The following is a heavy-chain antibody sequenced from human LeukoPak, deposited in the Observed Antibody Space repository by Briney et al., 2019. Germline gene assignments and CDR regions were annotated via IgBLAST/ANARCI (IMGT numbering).Heavy chain of an antibody. CDR2: INPNSGGT. CDR3: ARARPLYYYDSSGKGVDY. Sequence: ASVKVSCKASGYTFTGYYMHWVRQAPGQGLEWMGWINPNSGGTNYAQKFQGRVTMTRDTSINTAYMELSRLRSDDTAVYYCARARPLYYYDSSGKGVDYWGQGTLVTVSS. V-gene: IGHV1-2*02. J-gene: IGHJ4*02. CDR1: GYTFTGYY. D-gene: IGHD3-22*01.